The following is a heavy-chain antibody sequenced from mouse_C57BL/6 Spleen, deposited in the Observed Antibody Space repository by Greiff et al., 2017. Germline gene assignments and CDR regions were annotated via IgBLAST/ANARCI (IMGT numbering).Heavy chain of an antibody. CDR2: INPSSGYT. CDR3: ASGRSSFAY. Sequence: VQLQQSGAELARPGASVKMSCKASGYTFTSYTMHWVKQRPGQGLEWIGYINPSSGYTKYNQKFKDKATLTADNSSSTAYMQLSSLTSEDSAVYYCASGRSSFAYWGQGTLVTVSA. CDR1: GYTFTSYT. J-gene: IGHJ3*01. D-gene: IGHD1-1*01. V-gene: IGHV1-4*01.